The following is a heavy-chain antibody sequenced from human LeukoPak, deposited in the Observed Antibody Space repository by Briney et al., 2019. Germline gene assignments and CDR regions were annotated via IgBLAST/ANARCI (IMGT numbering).Heavy chain of an antibody. CDR3: ARDRQMVRGVILDY. J-gene: IGHJ4*02. D-gene: IGHD3-10*01. CDR1: GFTFSTHW. Sequence: GGSVRLPCAASGFTFSTHWMHWVRHAPGKGLVWVSQINGVGSSTHYADSVKGRFTISRDNAKNTLYLQMNSLGAEDTAIYYYARDRQMVRGVILDYWGQGTRVTVSS. V-gene: IGHV3-74*01. CDR2: INGVGSST.